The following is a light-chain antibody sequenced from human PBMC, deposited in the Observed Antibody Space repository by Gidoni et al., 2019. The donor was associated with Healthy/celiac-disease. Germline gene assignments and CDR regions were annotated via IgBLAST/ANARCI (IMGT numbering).Light chain of an antibody. CDR2: AAS. CDR3: QQSYSTPQT. CDR1: QSISSD. V-gene: IGKV1-39*01. Sequence: DIQMTQSPSSLSASVGDRVTITCRASQSISSDLNWYQQKPGKAPKLLIYAASSLQSGVPSRFSGSGSGTEFTITISSMKPEDFATDYCQQSYSTPQTFGQGNKLEIK. J-gene: IGKJ2*01.